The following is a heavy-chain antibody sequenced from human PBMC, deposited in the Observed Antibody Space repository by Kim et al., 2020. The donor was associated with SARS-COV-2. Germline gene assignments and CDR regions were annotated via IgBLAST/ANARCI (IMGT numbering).Heavy chain of an antibody. CDR3: ARERAGDH. J-gene: IGHJ4*02. D-gene: IGHD1-1*01. V-gene: IGHV3-33*01. Sequence: GGSLRLSCAASGFTFGSYGMRWVRQAPGKGLEWVAIIWGDGSDKYYADSVKGRFTISRDNSKNTLYLQMNSLRAEDTAVYYCARERAGDHCGQGTLVTVSS. CDR2: IWGDGSDK. CDR1: GFTFGSYG.